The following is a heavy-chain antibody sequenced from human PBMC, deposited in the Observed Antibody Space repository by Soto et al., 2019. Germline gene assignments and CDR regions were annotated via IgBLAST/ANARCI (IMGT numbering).Heavy chain of an antibody. CDR2: IIPIFGTA. CDR3: ASGSSGWYYSDY. Sequence: QVQLVQSGAEVKKPGSSVKVSCKASGGTFSSYAISWVRQAPGQGLEWMGGIIPIFGTANYAQKFQGRVTIPEDESTSTAYLELSSLRSEDTAVYYCASGSSGWYYSDYWGQGTLVTVSS. D-gene: IGHD6-19*01. J-gene: IGHJ4*02. CDR1: GGTFSSYA. V-gene: IGHV1-69*12.